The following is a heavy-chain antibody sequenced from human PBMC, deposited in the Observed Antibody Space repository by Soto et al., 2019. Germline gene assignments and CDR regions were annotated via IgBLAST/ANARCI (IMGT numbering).Heavy chain of an antibody. Sequence: QITLKESGPTLVKPTQTLTLTCTFSGFSLTTSGVGVGWIRQPPGKALEWLVFIYWDDDKRYSPSLKSRLTLTTDTSKNHGVLTMTNMDPVDTATYYCAHRRPGEGSSWDTGYFDYWGQGTLVTVAS. J-gene: IGHJ4*02. V-gene: IGHV2-5*02. CDR3: AHRRPGEGSSWDTGYFDY. D-gene: IGHD6-13*01. CDR2: IYWDDDK. CDR1: GFSLTTSGVG.